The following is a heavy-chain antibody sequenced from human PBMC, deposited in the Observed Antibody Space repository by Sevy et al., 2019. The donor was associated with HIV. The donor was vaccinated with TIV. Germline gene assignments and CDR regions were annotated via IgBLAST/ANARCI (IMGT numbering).Heavy chain of an antibody. V-gene: IGHV3-23*01. Sequence: GGSLRLSCKPSGFTFITYAMNWVRQAPGKGLEWVSTIYGSGGTTYYADSVKGRFTISRDNSKNTLYLQMDSLRTEDTAIYYCAGARYVGGGSFDAFDIWGQGTMVTVSS. CDR1: GFTFITYA. CDR3: AGARYVGGGSFDAFDI. J-gene: IGHJ3*02. CDR2: IYGSGGTT. D-gene: IGHD3-22*01.